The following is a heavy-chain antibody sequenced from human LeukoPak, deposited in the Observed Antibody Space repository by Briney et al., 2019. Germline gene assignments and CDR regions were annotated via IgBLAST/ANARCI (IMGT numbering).Heavy chain of an antibody. Sequence: SETVSLTCIVSGGTISSGGYYWRWLRQHPGKGLEWLGYIYYSGSTYYNPSLKGRVTISVDTSKNQFSLKLSSVTAADTAVYYCARDHPAPGYSYGGRWFDPWGQGTLVTVSS. CDR1: GGTISSGGYY. D-gene: IGHD5-18*01. V-gene: IGHV4-31*03. J-gene: IGHJ5*02. CDR2: IYYSGST. CDR3: ARDHPAPGYSYGGRWFDP.